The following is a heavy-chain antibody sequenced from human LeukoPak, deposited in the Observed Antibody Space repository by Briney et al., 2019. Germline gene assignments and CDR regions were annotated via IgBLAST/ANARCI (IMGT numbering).Heavy chain of an antibody. D-gene: IGHD3-22*01. CDR2: IYPGDSDT. CDR1: GYSFTSYW. J-gene: IGHJ4*02. CDR3: ARLDSSGFYYSKY. V-gene: IGHV5-51*01. Sequence: GESLKISCQGSGYSFTSYWIGWVRQMPGKGLDWMGIIYPGDSDTRYSPSFQGQVTISADKSFNTAYLQWSSLKASDTAMYYCARLDSSGFYYSKYWGQGTLVTVSS.